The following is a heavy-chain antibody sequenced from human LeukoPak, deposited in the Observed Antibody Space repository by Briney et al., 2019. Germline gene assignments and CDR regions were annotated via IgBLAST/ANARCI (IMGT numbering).Heavy chain of an antibody. J-gene: IGHJ4*02. CDR2: IWYDGSYK. D-gene: IGHD2/OR15-2a*01. Sequence: GGSLRLSRAASGFTFNSYGMHWVRQAPGKRREWVAVIWYDGSYKYYADSVKGRFTISRDNSKNTLYLQMNSLRAEDTAVYYCAKDLYGDRGTWDYWGQGTLVTVSS. CDR3: AKDLYGDRGTWDY. V-gene: IGHV3-33*06. CDR1: GFTFNSYG.